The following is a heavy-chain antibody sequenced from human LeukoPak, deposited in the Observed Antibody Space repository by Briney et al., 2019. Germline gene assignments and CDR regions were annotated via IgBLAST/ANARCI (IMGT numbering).Heavy chain of an antibody. CDR1: GFTFSSYA. CDR2: ISYDGSNK. CDR3: ARDKSCSGGSCYYFDY. V-gene: IGHV3-30-3*01. D-gene: IGHD2-15*01. Sequence: GGSLRLSCAASGFTFSSYAMHWVRQAPGKGLEWVAVISYDGSNKYYADSVKGRFTISRDNSKNTLYLQTNSLRAEDTAVYYCARDKSCSGGSCYYFDYWGQGTLVTVSS. J-gene: IGHJ4*02.